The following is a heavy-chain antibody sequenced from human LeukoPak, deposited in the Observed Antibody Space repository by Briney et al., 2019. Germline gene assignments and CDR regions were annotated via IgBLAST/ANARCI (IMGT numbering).Heavy chain of an antibody. CDR3: AKALDYYDSSGYYA. CDR2: ISGSGGST. Sequence: GGSLRLSCAASGFTFSSYAMSWVRQAPGKGLEWVSAISGSGGSTYYADSVKGRFTISRDNSKNTLYLQMNSLRAEDTAVYYCAKALDYYDSSGYYAWGQGTLVTVSS. J-gene: IGHJ5*02. D-gene: IGHD3-22*01. CDR1: GFTFSSYA. V-gene: IGHV3-23*01.